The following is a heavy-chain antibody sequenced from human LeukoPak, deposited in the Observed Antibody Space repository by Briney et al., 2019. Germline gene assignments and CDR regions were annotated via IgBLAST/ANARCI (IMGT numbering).Heavy chain of an antibody. Sequence: GGSLRLSCAASAFTFSRHGMSWVRQAPGKGLEWVSATSGSGGSTYYADSVKGRFTISRDSFKNTLYLQMNSLRAEDTAVYYCAKVAVGYWKYMDVWGKGTTVTVSS. J-gene: IGHJ6*03. V-gene: IGHV3-23*01. D-gene: IGHD1-1*01. CDR3: AKVAVGYWKYMDV. CDR2: TSGSGGST. CDR1: AFTFSRHG.